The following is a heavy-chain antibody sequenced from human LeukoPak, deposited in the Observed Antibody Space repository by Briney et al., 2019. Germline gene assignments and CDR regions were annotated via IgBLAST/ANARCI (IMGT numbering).Heavy chain of an antibody. CDR1: GYTFTSYD. J-gene: IGHJ6*02. CDR2: MNPNSGNT. D-gene: IGHD3-10*01. V-gene: IGHV1-8*01. Sequence: ASVKVSCKASGYTFTSYDINWVRQATGQGLEWMGWMNPNSGNTGYAQKFQGRVTTTRNTSISTAYMELSSLRSEDTAVYYCARGAPSGTELRHVLLWFGELYVWGQGTTVTVSS. CDR3: ARGAPSGTELRHVLLWFGELYV.